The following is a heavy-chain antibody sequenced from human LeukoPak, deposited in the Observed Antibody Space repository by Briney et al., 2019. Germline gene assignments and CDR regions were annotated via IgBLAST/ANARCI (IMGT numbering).Heavy chain of an antibody. CDR3: ARVANSSSWHYYYYYMDV. J-gene: IGHJ6*03. Sequence: PGGSLRLSCAASGFTFSSYWMSWVRQAPGKGLEWVANIKQDGSEKYYVDSVKGRFTISRDNAKNSLYLQMNSLRAEDTAVYYCARVANSSSWHYYYYYMDVWGKGTTVTVSS. D-gene: IGHD6-13*01. V-gene: IGHV3-7*01. CDR2: IKQDGSEK. CDR1: GFTFSSYW.